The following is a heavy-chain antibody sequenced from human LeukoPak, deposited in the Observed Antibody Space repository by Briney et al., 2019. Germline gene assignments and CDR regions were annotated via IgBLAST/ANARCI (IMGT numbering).Heavy chain of an antibody. CDR1: GGSFSDYD. D-gene: IGHD3-16*02. V-gene: IGHV4-34*01. Sequence: PSETLSLTCAVHGGSFSDYDWHWIRQPPGKGLEWIGEINHSGSTNYNPSLKSRVTISLDTSMNQFSLKLSSVTAADTALYYCTRAAGHYDYVWGTYRHPSFDYWGQGTLVTVSS. J-gene: IGHJ4*02. CDR3: TRAAGHYDYVWGTYRHPSFDY. CDR2: INHSGST.